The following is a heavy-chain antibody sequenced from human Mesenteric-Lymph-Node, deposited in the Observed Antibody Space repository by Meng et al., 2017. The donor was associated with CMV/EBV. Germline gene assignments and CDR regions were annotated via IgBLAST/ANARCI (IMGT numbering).Heavy chain of an antibody. CDR1: YSFPKYW. J-gene: IGHJ4*02. CDR2: IDPSDSYT. V-gene: IGHV5-10-1*01. Sequence: YSFPKYWIPWVRQMPGKGLEWMRRIDPSDSYTNYSPSFKGHVTISADKSISTAYLQWSSLKASDTAMYYCAGLFYDSSGNYYVLGYWGQETLVTVSS. D-gene: IGHD3-22*01. CDR3: AGLFYDSSGNYYVLGY.